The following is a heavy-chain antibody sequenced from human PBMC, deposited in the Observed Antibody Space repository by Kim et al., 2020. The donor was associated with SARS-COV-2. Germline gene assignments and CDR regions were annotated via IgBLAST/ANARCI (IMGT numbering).Heavy chain of an antibody. V-gene: IGHV1-8*01. CDR2: NPDSGNT. CDR3: ARAMS. Sequence: NPDSGNTGYAQKFQGRVTMTRNTSISTAYMELSSLRSEDTAVYYCARAMSWGQGTLVTVSS. J-gene: IGHJ4*02.